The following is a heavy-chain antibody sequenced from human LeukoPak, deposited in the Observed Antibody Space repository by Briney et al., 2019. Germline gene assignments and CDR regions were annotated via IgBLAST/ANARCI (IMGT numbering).Heavy chain of an antibody. D-gene: IGHD2-2*01. J-gene: IGHJ3*02. CDR2: ISGSGGST. CDR1: GFTFSSYA. Sequence: GGSLRLSCEASGFTFSSYAMSWVRQAPGKGLEWVSAISGSGGSTYYADSVKGRFTISRDNSKNTLYLQMNSLRAEDTAVYYCAKFEDIVVVLAAIAFDIWGQGTMVTVSS. CDR3: AKFEDIVVVLAAIAFDI. V-gene: IGHV3-23*01.